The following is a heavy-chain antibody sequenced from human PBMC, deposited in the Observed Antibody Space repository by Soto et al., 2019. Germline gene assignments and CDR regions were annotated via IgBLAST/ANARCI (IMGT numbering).Heavy chain of an antibody. Sequence: PSETLSLTCTVSGGSVSSGSYYWSWIRQPPGKGLEWIGYIYYRGSTNYNPSLKSRVTISVDTSKNQFSLKLSSVTAADTAVYYCARDQTRDGYNSYWFDPWGQGTLVTVSS. J-gene: IGHJ5*02. V-gene: IGHV4-61*01. D-gene: IGHD5-12*01. CDR3: ARDQTRDGYNSYWFDP. CDR2: IYYRGST. CDR1: GGSVSSGSYY.